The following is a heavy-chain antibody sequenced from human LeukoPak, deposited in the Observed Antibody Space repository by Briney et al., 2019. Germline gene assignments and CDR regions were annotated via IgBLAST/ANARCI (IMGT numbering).Heavy chain of an antibody. V-gene: IGHV3-30*02. J-gene: IGHJ1*01. CDR1: GFIFSNYG. CDR2: IRYDGSNK. D-gene: IGHD3-22*01. Sequence: GGSLRLSCAASGFIFSNYGMHWVRQAPGKGLEWVAFIRYDGSNKYYADSVKGRFTISRDNSKNTLYLQMNSLRAEDTAVYYCANTNAYYYDSSGYYSYGYFQHWGQGTLVTVSS. CDR3: ANTNAYYYDSSGYYSYGYFQH.